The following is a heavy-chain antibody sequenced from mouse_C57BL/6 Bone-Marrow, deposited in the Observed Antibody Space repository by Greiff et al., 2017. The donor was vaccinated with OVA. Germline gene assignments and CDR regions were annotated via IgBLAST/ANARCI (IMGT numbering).Heavy chain of an antibody. V-gene: IGHV14-4*01. CDR3: TTSRGLATVVRSYYWYFDG. J-gene: IGHJ1*03. D-gene: IGHD1-1*01. CDR2: IDPENGDT. CDR1: GFNIKDDY. Sequence: EVQLQQSGAELVRPGASVKLSCTASGFNIKDDYMHWVKQRPEQGLEWIGWIDPENGDTEYASKFQGKATITADTSSNTAYLQLSSLTSEDTAVYYCTTSRGLATVVRSYYWYFDGWGTGTTVTVSS.